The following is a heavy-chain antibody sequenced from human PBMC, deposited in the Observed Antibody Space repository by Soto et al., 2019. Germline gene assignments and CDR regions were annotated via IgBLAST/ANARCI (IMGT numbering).Heavy chain of an antibody. CDR2: INHSGST. Sequence: SETLSLTCAVYGGSFSGYYWSWIRQPPGKGLEWIGEINHSGSTNYNPSLKSRVTISVDTSKNQFSLKLSSVTAADTAVYYCAISRRRRILDYWGQGTLVTVSS. D-gene: IGHD2-15*01. V-gene: IGHV4-34*01. CDR3: AISRRRRILDY. J-gene: IGHJ4*02. CDR1: GGSFSGYY.